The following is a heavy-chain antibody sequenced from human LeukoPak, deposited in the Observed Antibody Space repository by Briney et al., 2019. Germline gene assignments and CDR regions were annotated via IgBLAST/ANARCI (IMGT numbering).Heavy chain of an antibody. V-gene: IGHV5-51*01. Sequence: GESLKISCKGSGYSFISYWIGWVRQMPGKGLEWMGIIYPGDSDTRYSPSFQGQVTISADKSISTAYLQWSSLKASDTAMYYRARSGYSSGWYYWYFDLWGRGTLVTVSS. CDR1: GYSFISYW. J-gene: IGHJ2*01. D-gene: IGHD6-19*01. CDR2: IYPGDSDT. CDR3: ARSGYSSGWYYWYFDL.